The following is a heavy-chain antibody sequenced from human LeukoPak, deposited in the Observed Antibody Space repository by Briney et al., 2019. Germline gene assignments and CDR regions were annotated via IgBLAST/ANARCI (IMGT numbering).Heavy chain of an antibody. CDR1: GFTFSSYA. V-gene: IGHV3-23*01. Sequence: GGSLRLSCAASGFTFSSYAMSWVRQAPGKGLEWVSAISGSGGNTYYADSVKGRFTISRDNSKNTLYLQMNSLRAEGTAVYYCAKDNHYDSSGYYWGQGTLVTVSS. J-gene: IGHJ4*02. CDR3: AKDNHYDSSGYY. D-gene: IGHD3-22*01. CDR2: ISGSGGNT.